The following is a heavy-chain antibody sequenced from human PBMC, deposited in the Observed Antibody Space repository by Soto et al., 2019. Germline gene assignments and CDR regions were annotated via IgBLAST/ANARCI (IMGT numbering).Heavy chain of an antibody. Sequence: EVQLLESGGGLVQPGGSLRLSCAASGFTFSSYAMSWVRQAPGKGLEWVSAISGSGGSTYYADSVKGRFTISRDNSKNTLYLQMNSLRAEDTAVYYCAKDRKAVAAPDPYFDYWGQGTLVTVSS. CDR1: GFTFSSYA. D-gene: IGHD6-19*01. CDR3: AKDRKAVAAPDPYFDY. CDR2: ISGSGGST. J-gene: IGHJ4*02. V-gene: IGHV3-23*01.